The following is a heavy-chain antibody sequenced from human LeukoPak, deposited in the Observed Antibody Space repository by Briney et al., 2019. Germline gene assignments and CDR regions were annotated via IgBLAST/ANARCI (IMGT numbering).Heavy chain of an antibody. CDR2: ISAYNGNT. CDR3: ARVGKVPAAMAWFDP. J-gene: IGHJ5*02. D-gene: IGHD2-2*01. Sequence: ASVKVSCKASGYTFTSYGISWVRPAPGQGLEWMGWISAYNGNTNYAQKLQGRVTMTTDTSTSTAYMELRSLRSDDTAVYYCARVGKVPAAMAWFDPWGQGTLVTVSS. CDR1: GYTFTSYG. V-gene: IGHV1-18*01.